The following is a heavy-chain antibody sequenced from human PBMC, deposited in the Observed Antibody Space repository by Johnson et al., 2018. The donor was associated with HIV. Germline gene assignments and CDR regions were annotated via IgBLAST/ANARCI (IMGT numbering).Heavy chain of an antibody. CDR2: IRYDGSNK. D-gene: IGHD6-19*01. V-gene: IGHV3-30*02. Sequence: QVQLVESGGGVVQPGGSLRLSCAASGFTFSSYGMHWVRQAPGKGLEWVAFIRYDGSNKYYADSVKGRFTISRDNSKNTLYLQMTSLRAEDTAVYYCAKAGAVAGPGIDAFDIWGQGTVVTVSS. CDR1: GFTFSSYG. CDR3: AKAGAVAGPGIDAFDI. J-gene: IGHJ3*02.